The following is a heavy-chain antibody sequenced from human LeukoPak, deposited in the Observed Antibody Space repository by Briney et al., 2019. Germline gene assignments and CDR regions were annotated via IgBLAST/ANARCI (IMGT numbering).Heavy chain of an antibody. CDR3: AKERVRANWNQGWGFTYHYGMDV. CDR1: GFTFSDYA. CDR2: VSARRDSM. Sequence: AGGPLRLSCAASGFTFSDYAMDWVRQAPGKGLEWVSGVSARRDSMYYADSVMGRFTISRDMSKNTLYLQMNSLRDEDTAVYYCAKERVRANWNQGWGFTYHYGMDVWGQGTTVTVSS. D-gene: IGHD1-1*01. V-gene: IGHV3-23*01. J-gene: IGHJ6*02.